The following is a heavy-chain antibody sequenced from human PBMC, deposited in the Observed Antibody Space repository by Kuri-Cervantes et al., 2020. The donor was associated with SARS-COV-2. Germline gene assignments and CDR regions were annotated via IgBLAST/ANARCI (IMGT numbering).Heavy chain of an antibody. D-gene: IGHD1-26*01. Sequence: GGSLRLSCTVSGGSISSSSYYWGWIRQPPGKGLEWVAVISYDGSNKYYADSVKGRFTISRDNSKNTLYLQMNSLRAEDTAVYYCANLAVGATTGAFDIWGQGTMVTVSS. CDR2: ISYDGSNK. CDR3: ANLAVGATTGAFDI. CDR1: GGSISSSS. V-gene: IGHV3-30*18. J-gene: IGHJ3*02.